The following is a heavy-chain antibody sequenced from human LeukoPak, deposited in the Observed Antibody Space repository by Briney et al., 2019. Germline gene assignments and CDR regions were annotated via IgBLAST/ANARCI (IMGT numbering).Heavy chain of an antibody. CDR1: GGSISSSSFY. J-gene: IGHJ6*03. Sequence: PSETLSLTCTVSGGSISSSSFYWGWIRQPPGKGLEWIGSIYYTGSTYYNPSLKSRVTISIDTSKNQFSLKLSSVTAADTAVYYCARAAAGTVFQYYYYYMDVWGKGTTVTVSS. D-gene: IGHD6-13*01. CDR2: IYYTGST. V-gene: IGHV4-39*07. CDR3: ARAAAGTVFQYYYYYMDV.